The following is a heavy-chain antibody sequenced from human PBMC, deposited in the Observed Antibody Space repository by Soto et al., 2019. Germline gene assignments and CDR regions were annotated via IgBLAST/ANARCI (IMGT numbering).Heavy chain of an antibody. V-gene: IGHV3-23*01. Sequence: RLSCAASGVTFSSYAMSWVRQAPGKGLEWVSAINPSGDNTYFAASVKGRFTISRDNSKNTLYLQMNSLRAEDTAIYYCAKAVTHSYFDYWGQGTLVTVSS. CDR3: AKAVTHSYFDY. CDR2: INPSGDNT. J-gene: IGHJ4*02. D-gene: IGHD2-21*02. CDR1: GVTFSSYA.